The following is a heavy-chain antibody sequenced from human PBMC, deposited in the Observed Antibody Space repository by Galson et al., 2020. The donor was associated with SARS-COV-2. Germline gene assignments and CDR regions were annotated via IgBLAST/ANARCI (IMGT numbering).Heavy chain of an antibody. Sequence: SATLSLTCTVSGGSIRSGDYYCSWVRQTPGKGLEWIGYMYYTGSSYYHPSLKRRGTISLDTSKNQFSLRLSSVTAADTAVYFCASGRESSGRFDYWGQGILVTVSS. CDR2: MYYTGSS. J-gene: IGHJ4*02. V-gene: IGHV4-30-4*01. CDR1: GGSIRSGDYY. CDR3: ASGRESSGRFDY.